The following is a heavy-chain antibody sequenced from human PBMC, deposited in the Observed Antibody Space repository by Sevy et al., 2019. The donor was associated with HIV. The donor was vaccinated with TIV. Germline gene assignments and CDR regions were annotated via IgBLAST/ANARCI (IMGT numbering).Heavy chain of an antibody. D-gene: IGHD3-10*01. CDR1: GYTYSSYG. J-gene: IGHJ5*02. V-gene: IGHV1-18*01. CDR2: IGAYNGNR. Sequence: ASVKVSCKASGYTYSSYGISWVRLAPGQGLEWIGWIGAYNGNRKYAQNLQDRVTMTTDTSTSTAYMELRSLRSDDTAVYFCARLSTARGKSNWFDPWGQGTLVTVSS. CDR3: ARLSTARGKSNWFDP.